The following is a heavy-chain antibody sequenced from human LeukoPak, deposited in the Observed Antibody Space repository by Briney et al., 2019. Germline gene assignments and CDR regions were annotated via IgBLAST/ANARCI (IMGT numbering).Heavy chain of an antibody. V-gene: IGHV4-59*08. Sequence: PSETLSLTCTVSGGSISSYYWSWIRQPPGKGLEWIGYIYYSGSTNYNPSLKSRVTISVDTSKNQFSLKLSSVTAADTAVYYCARVRGHTDSSGYYYLFDYWGQGTLVTVSS. CDR3: ARVRGHTDSSGYYYLFDY. CDR2: IYYSGST. D-gene: IGHD3-22*01. J-gene: IGHJ4*02. CDR1: GGSISSYY.